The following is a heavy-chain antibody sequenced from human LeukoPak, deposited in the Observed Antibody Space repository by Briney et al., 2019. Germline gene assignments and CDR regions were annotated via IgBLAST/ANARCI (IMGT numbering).Heavy chain of an antibody. CDR3: ARSRPLAYYYYDSSGLDP. V-gene: IGHV3-74*01. CDR2: INSDGSST. D-gene: IGHD3-22*01. Sequence: PGGSLRLSCAASGVTFSSDWMHWVRQAPGKGLVWVSRINSDGSSTSYADSVKGRFTISRDNAKNTLYLQMNSLRAEDTAVYYCARSRPLAYYYYDSSGLDPWGQGTLVTVSS. CDR1: GVTFSSDW. J-gene: IGHJ5*02.